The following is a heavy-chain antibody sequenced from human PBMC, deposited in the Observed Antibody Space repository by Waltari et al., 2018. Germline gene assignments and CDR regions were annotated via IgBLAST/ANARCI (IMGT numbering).Heavy chain of an antibody. CDR2: ISSSSSYI. CDR1: GFTFSSYR. J-gene: IGHJ4*02. D-gene: IGHD7-27*01. Sequence: EVQLVESGGGLVKPGGSLRLSCAASGFTFSSYRMHWVRQAPGKGLEWVSSISSSSSYIYYADSVKGRFTISRDNAKNSLYLQMNSLRAEDTAVYYCARANSGTDYWGQGTLVTVSS. CDR3: ARANSGTDY. V-gene: IGHV3-21*01.